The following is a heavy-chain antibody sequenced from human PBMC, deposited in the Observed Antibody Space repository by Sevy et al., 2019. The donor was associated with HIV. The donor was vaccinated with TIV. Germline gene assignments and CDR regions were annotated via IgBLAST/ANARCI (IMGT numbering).Heavy chain of an antibody. CDR3: AKDRIESSFYGSNWFDF. J-gene: IGHJ5*01. D-gene: IGHD3-22*01. Sequence: GGSLRLSCAASGFTFTSYDMYWVRQAPGKGLEWVADISGSGQSSFYADSVKGRFTVSRDRSKNTLFLQMDSLRVEDTALYYCAKDRIESSFYGSNWFDFWGQGTPVTVSS. V-gene: IGHV3-23*01. CDR2: ISGSGQSS. CDR1: GFTFTSYD.